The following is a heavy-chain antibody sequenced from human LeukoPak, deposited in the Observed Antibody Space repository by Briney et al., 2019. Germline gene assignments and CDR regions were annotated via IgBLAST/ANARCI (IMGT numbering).Heavy chain of an antibody. D-gene: IGHD4-17*01. J-gene: IGHJ3*02. CDR3: ASYRDYADAFDI. CDR1: VGSISSSSYY. V-gene: IGHV4-39*01. CDR2: IYYSGST. Sequence: SETLSLTCTVSVGSISSSSYYWGWIRQPPGKGLEWIGSIYYSGSTYYNPSLKSRVTISVDTSKNQFSLKLSSVTAADTAVYYCASYRDYADAFDIWGQGTMVTVSS.